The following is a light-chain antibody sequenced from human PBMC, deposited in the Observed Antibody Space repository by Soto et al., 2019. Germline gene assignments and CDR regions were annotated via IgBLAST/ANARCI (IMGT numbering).Light chain of an antibody. CDR1: QSISSW. J-gene: IGKJ1*01. CDR2: DAS. CDR3: QQYNSYSGT. V-gene: IGKV1-5*01. Sequence: IQITQSPSTPSSSVGDKVTITFPASQSISSWLAWYQQKPGKAPKLLIYDASSLESGVPSRFSGSGSGTEFTLTISSLQPDDFATYYCQQYNSYSGTFGQGTKV.